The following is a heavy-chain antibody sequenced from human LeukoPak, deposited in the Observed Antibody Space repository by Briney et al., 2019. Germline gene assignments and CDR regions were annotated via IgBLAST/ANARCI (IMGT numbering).Heavy chain of an antibody. CDR3: AIELVNWFDP. CDR1: GFTVSSNY. J-gene: IGHJ5*02. Sequence: GGSLRLSCAASGFTVSSNYMSWVRQAPGKGLEWVSVIYSGGSTYYADSAKGRFTISRDNSKNTLYLQMNSLRAEDTAVYYCAIELVNWFDPWGQGTLVTVSS. CDR2: IYSGGST. V-gene: IGHV3-66*02. D-gene: IGHD1-7*01.